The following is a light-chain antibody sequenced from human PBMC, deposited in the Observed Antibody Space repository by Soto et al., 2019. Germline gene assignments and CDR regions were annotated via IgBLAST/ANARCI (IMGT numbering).Light chain of an antibody. CDR3: QQYNNWPPWT. J-gene: IGKJ1*01. CDR1: QSISSN. CDR2: GAS. Sequence: EIVMKQSPDTLSVSSRENATLSCRASQSISSNLAWYQQKPGQAPRLLIYGASTRATGIPARFSGSGSGTEFTLTISSLQSEDFAVYYCQQYNNWPPWTFGQGTKVDI. V-gene: IGKV3-15*01.